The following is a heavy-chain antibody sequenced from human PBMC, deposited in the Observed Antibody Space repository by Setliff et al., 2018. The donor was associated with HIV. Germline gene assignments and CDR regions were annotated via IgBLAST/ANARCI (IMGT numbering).Heavy chain of an antibody. CDR1: GYTFTAHY. J-gene: IGHJ4*02. Sequence: ASVKVSCKASGYTFTAHYMHWVRQAPGQGLEWMGIINTHTGNPTYAQGFTGRFVFSLDTSVSTAYLQISSLKPEDTGVYYCARVRNWSDYWGQGTLVTVSS. CDR2: INTHTGNP. V-gene: IGHV7-4-1*02. CDR3: ARVRNWSDY.